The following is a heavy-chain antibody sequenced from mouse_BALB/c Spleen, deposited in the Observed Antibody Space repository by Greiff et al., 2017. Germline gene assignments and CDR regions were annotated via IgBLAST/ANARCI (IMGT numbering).Heavy chain of an antibody. J-gene: IGHJ2*01. D-gene: IGHD1-1*01. CDR3: ARSGYYGSSYFDY. V-gene: IGHV1-69*02. CDR1: GYTFTSYW. Sequence: QVQLQQPGAELVKPGAPVKLSCKASGYTFTSYWMNWVKQRPGRGLEWIGRIDPSDSETHYNQKFKDKATLTVDKSSSTAYIQLSSLTSEDSAVYYCARSGYYGSSYFDYWGQGTTLTVSS. CDR2: IDPSDSET.